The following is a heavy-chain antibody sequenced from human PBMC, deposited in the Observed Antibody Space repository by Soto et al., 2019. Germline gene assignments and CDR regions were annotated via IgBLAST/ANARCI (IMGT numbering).Heavy chain of an antibody. D-gene: IGHD3-3*01. Sequence: GGSLRLSCAGSGFTFSSYAMSWVRQAPGKGLEWVSAISGSGGSTYYADSVKGRFTITKDNSKNTLYLQMNSLRAEDTAVYYCAKVRGVVTDYYYYMDVWGKGTTVTVSS. CDR3: AKVRGVVTDYYYYMDV. CDR1: GFTFSSYA. J-gene: IGHJ6*03. CDR2: ISGSGGST. V-gene: IGHV3-23*01.